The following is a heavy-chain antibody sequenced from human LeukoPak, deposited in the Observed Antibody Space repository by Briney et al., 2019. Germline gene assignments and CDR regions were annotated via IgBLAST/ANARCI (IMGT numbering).Heavy chain of an antibody. Sequence: SETLSLTCTVSGGSISSSSYYWGWLRQPPGKGLEWIGSIYYSGSTYYNPSLKSRVTISVDTSKNQFSLKLSSVTAADTAVYYCARIMLGFDYWGQGTLVTVSS. CDR3: ARIMLGFDY. D-gene: IGHD7-27*01. V-gene: IGHV4-39*01. J-gene: IGHJ4*02. CDR1: GGSISSSSYY. CDR2: IYYSGST.